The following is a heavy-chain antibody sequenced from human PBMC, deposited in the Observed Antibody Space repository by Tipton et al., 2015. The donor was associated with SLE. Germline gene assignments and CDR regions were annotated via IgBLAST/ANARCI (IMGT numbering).Heavy chain of an antibody. CDR2: IYTSGTP. CDR3: ARGPAGSAAYLDY. V-gene: IGHV4-61*02. Sequence: TLSLTCTVSGGSISSGTYYWSWIRQPVGKGLEWIGRIYTSGTPNYNPSLKSRVSMSLDTSKKHLSLKLSSVTAADTAVYYCARGPAGSAAYLDYWGQGTLVTVSS. CDR1: GGSISSGTYY. J-gene: IGHJ4*02.